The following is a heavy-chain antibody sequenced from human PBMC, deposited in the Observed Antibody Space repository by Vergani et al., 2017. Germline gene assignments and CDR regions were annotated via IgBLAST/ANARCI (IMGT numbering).Heavy chain of an antibody. CDR1: GGTFSSYA. V-gene: IGHV1-69*11. CDR2: IIPILGTA. Sequence: QVQLVQSGAEVKKPGSSVKVSCKASGGTFSSYAISWVRQAPGQGLEWMGRIIPILGTANYAQKFQGRVTITADESTSTAYMELSSLRSEDTAVYYCDTDFWSGHNHPYDYYYYMDVWGKGTTVTVSS. CDR3: DTDFWSGHNHPYDYYYYMDV. D-gene: IGHD3-3*01. J-gene: IGHJ6*03.